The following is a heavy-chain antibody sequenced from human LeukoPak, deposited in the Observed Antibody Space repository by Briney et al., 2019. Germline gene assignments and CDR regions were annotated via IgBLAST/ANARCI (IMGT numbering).Heavy chain of an antibody. V-gene: IGHV3-48*03. Sequence: PGGSLRLSCAASGITFSSYEMNWVRQAPGKGLEWVSYISSSGSTIYYADSVKGRFTIFRDNAKNSLYLQMNSLRAEDTAVYYCASPRPYGSGSNIFDYWGQGTLVTVSS. D-gene: IGHD3-10*01. J-gene: IGHJ4*02. CDR2: ISSSGSTI. CDR3: ASPRPYGSGSNIFDY. CDR1: GITFSSYE.